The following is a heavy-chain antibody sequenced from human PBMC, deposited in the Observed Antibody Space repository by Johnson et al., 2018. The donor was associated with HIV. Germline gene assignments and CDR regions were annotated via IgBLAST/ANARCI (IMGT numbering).Heavy chain of an antibody. CDR1: GFTFSSYA. J-gene: IGHJ3*02. D-gene: IGHD5-18*01. CDR3: ARDLDTAMVTCAFDI. Sequence: QVQLVESGGGVVQPGRSLRLSCAASGFTFSSYAMHWVRQAPGKGLAWVAVISYDGSNKYYADSVKGRFTISRDNSKNTLYLQMNSLSAEDTAVYYCARDLDTAMVTCAFDIWGQGTMVTVSS. V-gene: IGHV3-30-3*01. CDR2: ISYDGSNK.